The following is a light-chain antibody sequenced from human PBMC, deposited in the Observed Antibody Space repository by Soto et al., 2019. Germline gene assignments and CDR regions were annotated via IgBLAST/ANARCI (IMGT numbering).Light chain of an antibody. V-gene: IGKV3-20*01. CDR1: QSVSSQ. CDR3: QQYGNSPQT. Sequence: IVLRQSPATMCWSXGERATLSCRPSQSVSSQLARYQQTPGQAPRVXXYGASSRATGIPNRFSGSGPGTDFTLTISRLEPEDFAVYYCQQYGNSPQTFGQGTKVDI. CDR2: GAS. J-gene: IGKJ1*01.